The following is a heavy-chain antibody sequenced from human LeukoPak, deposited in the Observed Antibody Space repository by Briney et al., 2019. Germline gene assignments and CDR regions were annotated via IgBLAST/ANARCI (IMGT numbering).Heavy chain of an antibody. CDR1: GFTFDDYA. CDR3: AKWDYYDTY. D-gene: IGHD3-22*01. CDR2: ISWNSGSI. J-gene: IGHJ4*02. Sequence: PGRSLRLSCAASGFTFDDYAMHWVRQAPGKGLEWVSGISWNSGSIGYADSVKGRFTISRDNAKNSLYLQMNSLRAEDTALYYCAKWDYYDTYWGQGTLVTVSS. V-gene: IGHV3-9*01.